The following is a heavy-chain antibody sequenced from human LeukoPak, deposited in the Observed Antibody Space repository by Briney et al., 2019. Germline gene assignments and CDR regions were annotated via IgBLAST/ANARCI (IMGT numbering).Heavy chain of an antibody. J-gene: IGHJ4*02. CDR1: GGTVSSYA. CDR2: IIPIFGIA. CDR3: ARDDDSSSWYFDY. Sequence: VASVKVSCKASGGTVSSYAISWVRQAPGQGLEWMGRIIPIFGIANYAQKFQGRVTITADKSTSTAYMELSSLRSEDTAVYYCARDDDSSSWYFDYWGQGTLVTVSS. V-gene: IGHV1-69*04. D-gene: IGHD6-13*01.